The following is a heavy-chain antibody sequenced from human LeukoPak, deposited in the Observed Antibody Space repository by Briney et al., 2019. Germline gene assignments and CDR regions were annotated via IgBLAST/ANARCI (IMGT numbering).Heavy chain of an antibody. CDR1: GYSFTSYY. D-gene: IGHD3-10*01. CDR3: ARDYYYGSGSPNDY. CDR2: INPSGGST. J-gene: IGHJ4*02. Sequence: GASVKISCKAYGYSFTSYYMHWVRQAPGQGLEWMEIINPSGGSTSYAEKFQGRVIMTRDMSTSTDYMELSSLISEDTAVYYCARDYYYGSGSPNDYWGQGTLVTVSS. V-gene: IGHV1-46*01.